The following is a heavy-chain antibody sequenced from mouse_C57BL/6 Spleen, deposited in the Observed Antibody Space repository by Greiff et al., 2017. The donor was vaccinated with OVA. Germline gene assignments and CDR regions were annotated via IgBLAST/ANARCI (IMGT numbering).Heavy chain of an antibody. V-gene: IGHV1-26*01. CDR2: INPNNGGT. J-gene: IGHJ1*03. CDR3: ARPHYYGSSYPYFDV. D-gene: IGHD1-1*01. Sequence: EVQLQQSGPELVKPGASVKISCKASGYTFTDYYMNWVKQSHGKSLEWIGAINPNNGGTSYNQKFKGKATLTVDKSSSTAYMELRSLTSEDSAVYYCARPHYYGSSYPYFDVWGTGTTVTVSS. CDR1: GYTFTDYY.